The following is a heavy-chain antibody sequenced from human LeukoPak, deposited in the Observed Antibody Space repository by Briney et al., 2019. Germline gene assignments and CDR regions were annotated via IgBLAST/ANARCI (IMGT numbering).Heavy chain of an antibody. CDR1: GGTFSSYA. CDR3: ARDYSSSSFFDY. V-gene: IGHV1-69*06. Sequence: ASVKVSCKASGGTFSSYALIWVRQAPGQGLEYMGGIIPIFGTANYAQKFQGRVTITADKSTSTAYMELSSLRSEDTAVYYCARDYSSSSFFDYWGQGTLVTVSS. J-gene: IGHJ4*02. D-gene: IGHD6-6*01. CDR2: IIPIFGTA.